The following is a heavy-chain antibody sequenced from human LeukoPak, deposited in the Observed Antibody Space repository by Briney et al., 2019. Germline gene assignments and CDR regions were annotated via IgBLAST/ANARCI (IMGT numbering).Heavy chain of an antibody. D-gene: IGHD6-19*01. CDR1: GYIFTSYW. CDR3: ARCGSGWYGGFDY. J-gene: IGHJ4*02. Sequence: GASLQISCEGSGYIFTSYWICGVRQLPGKGLEGMGIIYPGDSDTRYSPSFQGQVTISADKSISTAYLQWSSLKASDTAMYYCARCGSGWYGGFDYWGQGTLVTVSS. CDR2: IYPGDSDT. V-gene: IGHV5-51*01.